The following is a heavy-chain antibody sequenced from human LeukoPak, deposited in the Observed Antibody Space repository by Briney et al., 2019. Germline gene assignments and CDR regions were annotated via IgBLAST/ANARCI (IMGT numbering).Heavy chain of an antibody. D-gene: IGHD3-10*01. V-gene: IGHV3-30*18. Sequence: GRSLRLSCAASGFTFSSYGMHWVRQAPGKGLEWVAVISYDGSNKYYADSVKGRFTISRDNSKNTLYLQMNSLRAEDTAMYYCAKDYYGSGSYYNDYYGMDVWGQGTTVTVSS. CDR2: ISYDGSNK. J-gene: IGHJ6*02. CDR1: GFTFSSYG. CDR3: AKDYYGSGSYYNDYYGMDV.